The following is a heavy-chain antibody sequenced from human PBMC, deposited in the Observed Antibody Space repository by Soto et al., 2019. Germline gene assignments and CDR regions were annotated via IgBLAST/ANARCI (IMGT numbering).Heavy chain of an antibody. CDR3: AKDYYDSSGYLTGVYYYYYGMDV. CDR1: GFTFSSYG. Sequence: GGSLRLSCAASGFTFSSYGMHWVRQAPGKGLEWVAVISYDGSNKYYADSVKGRFTISRDNSKNTLYLQMNSLRAEDTAVYYCAKDYYDSSGYLTGVYYYYYGMDVWGQGTTVTAP. J-gene: IGHJ6*02. V-gene: IGHV3-30*18. CDR2: ISYDGSNK. D-gene: IGHD3-22*01.